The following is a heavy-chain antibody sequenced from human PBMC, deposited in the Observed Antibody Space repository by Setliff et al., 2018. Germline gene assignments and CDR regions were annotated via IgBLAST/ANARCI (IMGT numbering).Heavy chain of an antibody. Sequence: ASVKVPCKASGYTFTSYAMHWVRQAPGQRLEWMGWINAGSGDTKYSRKFQGRVTMTTDTSTSTAYMELRSLRSDDTAVYYCARVSEAAAAGFDYWGQGTLVTVSS. D-gene: IGHD6-13*01. CDR1: GYTFTSYA. CDR3: ARVSEAAAAGFDY. J-gene: IGHJ4*02. V-gene: IGHV1-3*01. CDR2: INAGSGDT.